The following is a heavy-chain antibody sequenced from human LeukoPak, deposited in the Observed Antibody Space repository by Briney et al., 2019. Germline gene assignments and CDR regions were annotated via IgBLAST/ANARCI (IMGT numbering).Heavy chain of an antibody. Sequence: SETLSLTCTVSGGSISSSNWGSWVRQPPGKGLEWIGEIYHSGSTYYNPSLKSRVTISVDTSKNQVSLKLSSVTAADTAVYYCARDGPYYYDSSGYPEYPYYFDYWGQGTLVTVSS. V-gene: IGHV4-4*02. CDR1: GGSISSSNW. CDR2: IYHSGST. D-gene: IGHD3-22*01. CDR3: ARDGPYYYDSSGYPEYPYYFDY. J-gene: IGHJ4*02.